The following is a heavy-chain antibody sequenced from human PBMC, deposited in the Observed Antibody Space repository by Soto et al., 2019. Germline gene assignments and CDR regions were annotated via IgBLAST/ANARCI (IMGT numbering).Heavy chain of an antibody. CDR2: ISWDGGST. D-gene: IGHD2-15*01. V-gene: IGHV3-43*01. J-gene: IGHJ4*02. CDR1: GFTFDDYT. CDR3: AKDSLPYCSGGSCYFDY. Sequence: DVQLVESGGVMVQPGGSLRLSCAASGFTFDDYTMHWVRQAPGKGLEWVSLISWDGGSTYYADSVKGRFTISRDNSKNSLYLQMNSLRTEDTALYYCAKDSLPYCSGGSCYFDYWGQGTLVTVSS.